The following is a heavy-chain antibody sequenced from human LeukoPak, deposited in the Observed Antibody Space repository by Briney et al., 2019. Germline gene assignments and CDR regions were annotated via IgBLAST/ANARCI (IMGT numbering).Heavy chain of an antibody. Sequence: GGSLRLSCAASGFTFSDYYMSWIRQAPGKGPEWVSYISSSGSTIYYADSVKGRFTISRDNAKNSLYLQMNSLRAEDTAVYYCATLKGGSNLYWYFDLWGRGTLVTVSS. CDR2: ISSSGSTI. CDR3: ATLKGGSNLYWYFDL. V-gene: IGHV3-11*01. D-gene: IGHD4-11*01. J-gene: IGHJ2*01. CDR1: GFTFSDYY.